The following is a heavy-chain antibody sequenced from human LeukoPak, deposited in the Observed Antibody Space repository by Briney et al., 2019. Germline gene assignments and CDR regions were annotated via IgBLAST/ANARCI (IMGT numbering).Heavy chain of an antibody. CDR3: ASLPVEYAFDI. J-gene: IGHJ3*02. V-gene: IGHV4-39*01. CDR1: GGSISSSSYY. CDR2: IYYSGST. Sequence: SETLSLTCTVSGGSISSSSYYWGWIRQPPGKGLEWIGRIYYSGSTHYNPSLKSRVTISVDTCKNQFSLKLSSVTAADTAVYYCASLPVEYAFDIWGQGTMVTVSS. D-gene: IGHD5-24*01.